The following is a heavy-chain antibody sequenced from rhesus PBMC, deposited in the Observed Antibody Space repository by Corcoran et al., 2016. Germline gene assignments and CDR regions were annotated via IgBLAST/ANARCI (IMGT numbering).Heavy chain of an antibody. CDR3: ARDGPLRILQYLD. CDR1: GGSISDSYY. D-gene: IGHD3-3*01. J-gene: IGHJ5-1*01. CDR2: LYGSWCST. Sequence: QVQLQESGPGLVKPSETLSLTCAVSGGSISDSYYWSWIRQPPGKGLEWIGYLYGSWCSTYYNPSLKSRVTISTDTSKNQFSLKLSSVTAADTAVYYCARDGPLRILQYLDWGPGVLVTVSS. V-gene: IGHV4S7*01.